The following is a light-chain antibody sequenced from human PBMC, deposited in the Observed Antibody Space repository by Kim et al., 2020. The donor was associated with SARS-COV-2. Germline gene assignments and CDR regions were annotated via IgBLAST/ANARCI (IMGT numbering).Light chain of an antibody. Sequence: DIQMTQSPPSLSVSVVDRVTITCRASQSISSFLNWYQQKPGKAPKLLINATSNLQSGVPSRFSGSGSGTDFTLAIGSLQPEDFATNYCQQSYGTPESFGQGTKLEI. CDR3: QQSYGTPES. J-gene: IGKJ2*03. CDR1: QSISSF. CDR2: ATS. V-gene: IGKV1-39*01.